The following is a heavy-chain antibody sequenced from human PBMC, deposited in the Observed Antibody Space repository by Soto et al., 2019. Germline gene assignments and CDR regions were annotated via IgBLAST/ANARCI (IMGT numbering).Heavy chain of an antibody. CDR3: ARGGGARIYYYYYYMDV. D-gene: IGHD1-26*01. CDR1: GVSFSGYY. CDR2: INHSGST. V-gene: IGHV4-34*01. Sequence: SETLSLTCAVYGVSFSGYYWSWIRQPPGKGLEWIGEINHSGSTNYNPSLKSRVTISVDTSKNQFSLKLSSVTAADTAVYYCARGGGARIYYYYYYMDVWGKGTTVTVSS. J-gene: IGHJ6*03.